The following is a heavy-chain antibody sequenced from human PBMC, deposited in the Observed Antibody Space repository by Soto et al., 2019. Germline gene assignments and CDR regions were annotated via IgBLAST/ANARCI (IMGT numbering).Heavy chain of an antibody. CDR2: ISYDGSNK. V-gene: IGHV3-30*18. Sequence: GGSLRLSCAASGFTFSSYGMHWVRQAPGKGLEWVAVISYDGSNKYYAHSVEGRFAVSRDNSKNTLYLQMNSLRAEDTAVYYCAKDKGPGIATRPGRELDPWGQGTLVTVSS. D-gene: IGHD6-6*01. CDR1: GFTFSSYG. J-gene: IGHJ5*02. CDR3: AKDKGPGIATRPGRELDP.